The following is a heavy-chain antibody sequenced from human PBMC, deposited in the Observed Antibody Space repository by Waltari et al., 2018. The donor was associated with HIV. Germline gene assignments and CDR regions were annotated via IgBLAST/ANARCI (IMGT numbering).Heavy chain of an antibody. CDR3: ARHTKLATIIY. J-gene: IGHJ4*02. V-gene: IGHV4-39*01. CDR1: GGFISNGTYY. D-gene: IGHD5-12*01. Sequence: QLQLQESGPGLVKPSETLSLTCTVSGGFISNGTYYWGWSRQPPGKGLEWIASIYYIATTYYNPSFKSRVTISVDTPKSQFSLNLRSVTAADTAVYYCARHTKLATIIYWGQGALVTVSS. CDR2: IYYIATT.